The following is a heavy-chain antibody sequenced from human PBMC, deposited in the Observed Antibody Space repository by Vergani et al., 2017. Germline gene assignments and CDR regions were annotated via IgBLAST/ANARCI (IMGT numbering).Heavy chain of an antibody. J-gene: IGHJ4*02. Sequence: EVQLMESGGGLVQPGGSVRLSCAASGFTFSACPMTWVRQAPGKGLEWVSAISARYPSTYYADSVKGRFTISRDNSKNMLYLQMNSLRAEDTAMYFCAKDLSYSTAWPHFDSRGQGTLVTVSS. CDR2: ISARYPST. CDR1: GFTFSACP. CDR3: AKDLSYSTAWPHFDS. V-gene: IGHV3-23*01. D-gene: IGHD4-11*01.